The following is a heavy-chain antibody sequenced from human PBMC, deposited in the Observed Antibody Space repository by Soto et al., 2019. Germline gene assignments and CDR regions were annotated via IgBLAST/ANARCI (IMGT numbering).Heavy chain of an antibody. CDR3: ARGKERYSSSSLDY. J-gene: IGHJ4*02. CDR2: INHSGST. Sequence: QVQLQQWGAGLLKPSETLSLTCPVYGGSFSGYYWSWIRQPPGKGPEWIGEINHSGSTNYNLSLKSRVTISVDTSKNQFSLKLSAVTAADTAVYYCARGKERYSSSSLDYWGQGTLVTVSS. V-gene: IGHV4-34*01. D-gene: IGHD6-6*01. CDR1: GGSFSGYY.